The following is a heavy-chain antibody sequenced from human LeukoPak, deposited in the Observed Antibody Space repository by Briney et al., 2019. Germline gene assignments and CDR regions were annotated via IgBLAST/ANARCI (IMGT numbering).Heavy chain of an antibody. CDR3: ARLEWPIDC. CDR2: IYYSGST. D-gene: IGHD3-3*01. V-gene: IGHV4-59*01. Sequence: SETLYLTCTVSGGSISSYYWSWIRQPPGKGQEWIGYIYYSGSTNYNPSLKSRVTISVDTSKNQFSLKLSSVTAADTAVYYCARLEWPIDCWGQGTLVTVSS. CDR1: GGSISSYY. J-gene: IGHJ4*02.